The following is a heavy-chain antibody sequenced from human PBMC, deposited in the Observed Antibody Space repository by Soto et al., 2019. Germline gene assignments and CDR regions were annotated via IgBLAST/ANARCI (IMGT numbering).Heavy chain of an antibody. CDR3: AKGQRPWLTPNWFDP. J-gene: IGHJ5*02. D-gene: IGHD6-19*01. CDR1: GFTFSSYA. Sequence: PGGSLRLSCAASGFTFSSYAMSWVRQAPGKGLEWVSAISGSGGSTYYADSVKGRFTISRDNSKNTLYLQMNSLRAEDTAVYYCAKGQRPWLTPNWFDPWGQGTLVTVSS. V-gene: IGHV3-23*01. CDR2: ISGSGGST.